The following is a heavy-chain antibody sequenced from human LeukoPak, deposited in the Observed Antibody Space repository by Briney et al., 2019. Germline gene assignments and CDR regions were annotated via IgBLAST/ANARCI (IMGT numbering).Heavy chain of an antibody. CDR2: IYTSGST. CDR1: GCSISSYD. D-gene: IGHD6-13*01. Sequence: SETLSLTCTASGCSISSYDWSWIRQPAGKGLEWIGRIYTSGSTNYNPSLKSRVTMSVDTSKNQFSLKLSSVTAADTAVYYCARLAGIAAAGTFDYWGQGTLVTVSS. CDR3: ARLAGIAAAGTFDY. V-gene: IGHV4-4*07. J-gene: IGHJ4*02.